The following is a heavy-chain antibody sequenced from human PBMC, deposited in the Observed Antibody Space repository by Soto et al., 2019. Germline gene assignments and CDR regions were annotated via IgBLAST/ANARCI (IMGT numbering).Heavy chain of an antibody. Sequence: SVKVSCKASGGTSSSYAISWVRQAPGQGLEWMGGIIPIFGTANYAQKFQGRVTMTTDESTSTAYMELSSLRSEDTAVYYCARGYSSGWYLIRAFDIWGQGTMVTVSS. D-gene: IGHD6-19*01. J-gene: IGHJ3*02. V-gene: IGHV1-69*05. CDR1: GGTSSSYA. CDR2: IIPIFGTA. CDR3: ARGYSSGWYLIRAFDI.